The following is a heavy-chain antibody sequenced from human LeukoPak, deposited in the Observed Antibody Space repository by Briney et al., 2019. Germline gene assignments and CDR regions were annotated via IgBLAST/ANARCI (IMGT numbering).Heavy chain of an antibody. J-gene: IGHJ4*02. CDR3: AKASRQGAVASPLDY. Sequence: PGGSLRLSCAASGFTFTTHAMSWVRQAPGKGLEWVSAIGGGGVRTYYADSVKGRFTISRGNSKDTLFLQMNSLRAEDTAVYYCAKASRQGAVASPLDYWGQGTLVTVSS. D-gene: IGHD6-19*01. CDR2: IGGGGVRT. CDR1: GFTFTTHA. V-gene: IGHV3-23*01.